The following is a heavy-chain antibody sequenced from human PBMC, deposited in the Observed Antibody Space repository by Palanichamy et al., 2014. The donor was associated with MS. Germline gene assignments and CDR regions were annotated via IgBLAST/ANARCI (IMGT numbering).Heavy chain of an antibody. Sequence: EVQLVESGGGLVQPGRSLRLSCTASGFSFGDYALSWVRQAPGKGLEWVGFIRSKAYGGTTEYAASVKGRFTISRDDSKSIAYLQMNSLKTEDTAVYYCTRASTLNTAMVKTLDYWGQGTLVTVSS. J-gene: IGHJ4*02. D-gene: IGHD5-18*01. CDR1: GFSFGDYA. V-gene: IGHV3-49*04. CDR3: TRASTLNTAMVKTLDY. CDR2: IRSKAYGGTT.